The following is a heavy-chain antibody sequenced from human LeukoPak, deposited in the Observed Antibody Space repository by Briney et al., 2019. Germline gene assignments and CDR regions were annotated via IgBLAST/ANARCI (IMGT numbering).Heavy chain of an antibody. CDR1: GFTFSSYW. D-gene: IGHD4-23*01. CDR3: AREYGGNPPDY. J-gene: IGHJ4*02. V-gene: IGHV3-7*01. CDR2: IKQGGSEK. Sequence: GGSLRLSCAASGFTFSSYWMSWVRQAPGKGLEWVANIKQGGSEKYYVDSVKGRFTISRDNAKNSLYLQMNSLRAEDTAVYYCAREYGGNPPDYWGQGTLVTVSS.